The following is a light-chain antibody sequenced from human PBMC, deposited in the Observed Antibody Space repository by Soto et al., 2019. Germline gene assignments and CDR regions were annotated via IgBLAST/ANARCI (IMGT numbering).Light chain of an antibody. V-gene: IGKV1-9*01. CDR2: EES. Sequence: DIHLTQFQSFLSEFVGTKVTIPCRPSKPVPKNMPCYQQKPGKPPKLLIYEESTLNSGVPSRFSGRKSGTQFTLTIDSLQPEDFATYYCQQVKTYPRTFGGGTKVEIK. CDR3: QQVKTYPRT. J-gene: IGKJ4*01. CDR1: KPVPKN.